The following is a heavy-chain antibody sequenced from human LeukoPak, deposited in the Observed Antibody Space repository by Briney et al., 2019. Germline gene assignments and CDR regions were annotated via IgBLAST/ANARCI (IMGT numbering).Heavy chain of an antibody. J-gene: IGHJ5*02. Sequence: ASVKVSCKTSGYTFTSYGINWVRQAPGHGLEWMGWISAYNGNTKYAQKLQGRVTMTTDTSTSTAYMELKSLRSDDTAVYYCARAEQQLHWFDPWGQGTMVTVSS. V-gene: IGHV1-18*01. D-gene: IGHD6-13*01. CDR1: GYTFTSYG. CDR3: ARAEQQLHWFDP. CDR2: ISAYNGNT.